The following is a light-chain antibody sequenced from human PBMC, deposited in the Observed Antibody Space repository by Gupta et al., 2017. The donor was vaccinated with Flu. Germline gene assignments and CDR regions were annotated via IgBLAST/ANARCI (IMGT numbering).Light chain of an antibody. CDR3: QQSDSTPWT. J-gene: IGKJ1*01. CDR2: AAS. V-gene: IGKV1-39*01. CDR1: QSITTY. Sequence: DIQLTQSPSSLSASVGDRVTISCRTSQSITTYLNWYQKRPGKAPRLLIYAASSLESGVPSRFSGRGSGTDFTLNINRLQRDDFATYYCQQSDSTPWTFGQGTKVDI.